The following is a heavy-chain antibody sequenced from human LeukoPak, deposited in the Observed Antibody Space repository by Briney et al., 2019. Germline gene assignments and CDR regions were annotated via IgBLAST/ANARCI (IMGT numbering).Heavy chain of an antibody. D-gene: IGHD2-2*01. J-gene: IGHJ4*02. CDR3: AKSSDGSTSFDQ. CDR1: GFTFRTYA. V-gene: IGHV3-23*01. CDR2: ISDSGGTT. Sequence: GGSLRLSCVASGFTFRTYAMSWVRQAPGKGLEWVSGISDSGGTTYYVDSVKGRFTISRDNYKNTLYLQINSLRAEDMALYYCAKSSDGSTSFDQWGQGTLVTVSS.